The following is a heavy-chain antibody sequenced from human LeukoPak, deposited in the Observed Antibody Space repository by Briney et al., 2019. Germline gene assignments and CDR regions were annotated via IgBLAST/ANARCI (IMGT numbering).Heavy chain of an antibody. J-gene: IGHJ4*02. CDR1: GFILNTYV. CDR3: AREGTLYDSSGYDLPFDS. D-gene: IGHD3-22*01. V-gene: IGHV3-30*19. CDR2: ISYDGSNK. Sequence: GGSLRLSCAASGFILNTYVMHWVRQAPGKGLEWVAVISYDGSNKYYADSVKGRFTISRDNSKNTLYLQMNSLRAEDTAVYYCAREGTLYDSSGYDLPFDSWGQGTLVTVSS.